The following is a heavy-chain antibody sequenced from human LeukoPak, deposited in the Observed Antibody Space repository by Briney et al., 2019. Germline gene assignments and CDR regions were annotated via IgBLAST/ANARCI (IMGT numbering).Heavy chain of an antibody. J-gene: IGHJ4*02. CDR1: GFTFGDYA. Sequence: TGGSLRLSCAASGFTFGDYAMSWVRQAPGKGLEWVGVIRSKAYGGTTEYAASVKGRFTISRDDSKSIAYLQMNSLKTEDTAVYYCTRQQTYYGDYGVDYWGQGTLVTVSS. D-gene: IGHD4-17*01. V-gene: IGHV3-49*04. CDR2: IRSKAYGGTT. CDR3: TRQQTYYGDYGVDY.